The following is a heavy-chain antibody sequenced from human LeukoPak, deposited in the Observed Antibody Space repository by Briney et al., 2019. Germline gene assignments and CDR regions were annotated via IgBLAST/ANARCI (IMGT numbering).Heavy chain of an antibody. V-gene: IGHV4-39*01. J-gene: IGHJ4*02. Sequence: SETLSLTCTVSGGSISSSTYYWGWIRQPPGEGLEWIGSIYYSGNTYYNPSLKSRVTIFVDTSKNQFSLKLSSVTAADTAVYYCARPGGSGWYYFDYWGQGTLVTVSS. CDR2: IYYSGNT. CDR1: GGSISSSTYY. D-gene: IGHD6-19*01. CDR3: ARPGGSGWYYFDY.